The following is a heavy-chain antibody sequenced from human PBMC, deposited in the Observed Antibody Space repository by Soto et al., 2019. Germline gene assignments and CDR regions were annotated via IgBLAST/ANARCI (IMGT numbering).Heavy chain of an antibody. J-gene: IGHJ6*03. V-gene: IGHV3-48*01. CDR1: GFTFNNYG. Sequence: GGSLRLSCAASGFTFNNYGMYWVRQAPGKGLEWVSYISSRGSNIYYADYVKGRFTISRDNTRNSLYLKMDSMRAKDTTIYYYARVPMRCSYTSCYDGYYYYYMDVWGKGTTVTVSS. D-gene: IGHD2-2*01. CDR2: ISSRGSNI. CDR3: ARVPMRCSYTSCYDGYYYYYMDV.